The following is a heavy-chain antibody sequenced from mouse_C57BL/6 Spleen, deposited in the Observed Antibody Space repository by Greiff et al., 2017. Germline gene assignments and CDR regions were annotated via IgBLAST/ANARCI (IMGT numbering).Heavy chain of an antibody. V-gene: IGHV5-6*01. J-gene: IGHJ2*01. CDR1: GFTFSSYG. CDR2: ISSGGSYT. CDR3: ARGGTTVVATDFDY. Sequence: VKVIESGGDLVKPGGSLKLSCAASGFTFSSYGMSWVRQTPDKRLEWVATISSGGSYTYYPDSVKGRFTISRDNAKNTLYLQMSSLKSEDTAMYYCARGGTTVVATDFDYWGQGTTLTVSS. D-gene: IGHD1-1*01.